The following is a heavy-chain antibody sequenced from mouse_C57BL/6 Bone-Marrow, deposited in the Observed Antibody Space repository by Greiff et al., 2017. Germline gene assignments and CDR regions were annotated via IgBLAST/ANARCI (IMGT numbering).Heavy chain of an antibody. Sequence: VQLMQSGPELVKPGASVKISCKASGYTFTDYNMNWVKQSKGKSLEWIGVINTNYGTTSYNQKFKGKATLTVDQSSSTAYIKLNSLTSDDSAVYYCAPYYVGYCSWGTGTTLTVS. CDR2: INTNYGTT. CDR1: GYTFTDYN. J-gene: IGHJ2*01. D-gene: IGHD2-3*01. V-gene: IGHV1-39*01. CDR3: APYYVGYCS.